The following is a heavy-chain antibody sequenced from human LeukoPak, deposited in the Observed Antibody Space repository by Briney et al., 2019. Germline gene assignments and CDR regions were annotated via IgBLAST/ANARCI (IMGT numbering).Heavy chain of an antibody. CDR3: ARGGSNSWYEYWYFDL. Sequence: GGSVRLSCAASGFTFSSYEMNWVRQAPGKGLEWVSYIRSSGRNIYYADSVKGRFTISRDNAKNSLYLQMNSLRAEDTAVYYCARGGSNSWYEYWYFDLWGRGTLVTVSS. D-gene: IGHD6-13*01. CDR2: IRSSGRNI. V-gene: IGHV3-48*03. J-gene: IGHJ2*01. CDR1: GFTFSSYE.